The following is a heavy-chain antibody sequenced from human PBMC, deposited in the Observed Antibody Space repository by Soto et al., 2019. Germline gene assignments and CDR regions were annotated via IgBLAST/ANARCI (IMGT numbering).Heavy chain of an antibody. J-gene: IGHJ5*02. CDR1: GGTFSSYA. Sequence: QVQLVQSVAEVKKPGSSVKVSCKASGGTFSSYAISWVRQAPGQGLEWMGGIIPIFGTANYAQKFQGRDTITADETTSTADMDLSSLRSEDTAVYYCARDATDYYDSSGYKNWFDPWGHGTLVTVSS. CDR3: ARDATDYYDSSGYKNWFDP. CDR2: IIPIFGTA. V-gene: IGHV1-69*01. D-gene: IGHD3-22*01.